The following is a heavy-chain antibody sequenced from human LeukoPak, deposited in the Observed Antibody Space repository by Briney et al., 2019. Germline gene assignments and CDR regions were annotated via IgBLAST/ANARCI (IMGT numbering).Heavy chain of an antibody. Sequence: GGSLRLSCAASGFTFSSYSMNLVRQAPGKGLEWVSSISSSSSYIYYADSVKGRFTISRDNAKNSLYLQMNSLRAEDTAVYYCARDDHPGTKSIVVVPAMPVGYWGQGTLVTVSS. CDR2: ISSSSSYI. J-gene: IGHJ4*02. V-gene: IGHV3-21*01. CDR3: ARDDHPGTKSIVVVPAMPVGY. CDR1: GFTFSSYS. D-gene: IGHD2-21*02.